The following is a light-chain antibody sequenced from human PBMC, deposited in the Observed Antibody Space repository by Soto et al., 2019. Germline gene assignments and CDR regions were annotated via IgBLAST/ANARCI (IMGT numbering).Light chain of an antibody. V-gene: IGKV3-20*01. CDR1: QSVSSSY. CDR3: QQYDSLPIT. CDR2: GAS. J-gene: IGKJ5*01. Sequence: EIVVSQSPGTLALSKGERATLSCRASQSVSSSYLAWYQQKPGQPPRLLIYGASSRATGIPDRFSGSGSGTDFTLTISRLEPEDFAVFYCQQYDSLPITFGQGTRLEIK.